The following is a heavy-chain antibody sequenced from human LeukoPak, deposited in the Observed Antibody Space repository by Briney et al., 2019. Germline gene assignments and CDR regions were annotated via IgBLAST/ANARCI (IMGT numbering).Heavy chain of an antibody. Sequence: SETLSLTCTVSGYSISSGYYWGWIRQPPGQGLEWIGSIYHSGSTYYNPSLKSRVTISVDTSKNQFSLKLSSVTAADTAAYYCAREGRYCSSTSCYGGWFDPWGQGTLVTVSS. CDR1: GYSISSGYY. CDR3: AREGRYCSSTSCYGGWFDP. CDR2: IYHSGST. V-gene: IGHV4-38-2*02. J-gene: IGHJ5*02. D-gene: IGHD2-2*01.